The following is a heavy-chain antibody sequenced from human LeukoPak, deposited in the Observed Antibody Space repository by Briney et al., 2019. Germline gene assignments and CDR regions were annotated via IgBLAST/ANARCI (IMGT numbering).Heavy chain of an antibody. V-gene: IGHV1-2*02. D-gene: IGHD3-9*01. CDR2: INPNSGGT. CDR1: GYTFTGYY. J-gene: IGHJ3*02. Sequence: ASVEVSCKASGYTFTGYYMHWVRQAPGQGLEWMGWINPNSGGTNYAQKFQGRVTMTRDTSISTAYMELSRLRSDDTAVYYCARGSDYPGYPDAFDIWGQGTMVTVSS. CDR3: ARGSDYPGYPDAFDI.